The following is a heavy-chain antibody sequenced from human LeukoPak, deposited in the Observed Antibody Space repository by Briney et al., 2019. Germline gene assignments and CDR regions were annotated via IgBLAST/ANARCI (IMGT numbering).Heavy chain of an antibody. CDR3: ARLSAAVHLGAFDL. CDR1: GVSISPYY. J-gene: IGHJ3*01. Sequence: SETLSLTCAVSGVSISPYYWAWIRKPPGKGLEWIGYIHTSGSNNQYPSLKSRVTISVDKSKNHFSLRLTSVTAADTAVYYCARLSAAVHLGAFDLWGQGTMVTVSS. V-gene: IGHV4-4*09. D-gene: IGHD3-3*01. CDR2: IHTSGSN.